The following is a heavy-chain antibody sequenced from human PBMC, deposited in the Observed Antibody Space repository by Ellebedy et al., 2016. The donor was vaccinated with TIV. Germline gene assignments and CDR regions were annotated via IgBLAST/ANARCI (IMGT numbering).Heavy chain of an antibody. J-gene: IGHJ4*02. V-gene: IGHV1-69*13. CDR3: ARDEGVGSGWYVEGGVVYFDY. CDR1: GGTFSSYA. Sequence: AASVKVSCKASGGTFSSYAISWVRQAPGQGLEWMGGIIPIFGTANYAQKFQGRVTITADESTSTAYMELSSLRSEDTAVYYCARDEGVGSGWYVEGGVVYFDYWGQGTLVTVSS. CDR2: IIPIFGTA. D-gene: IGHD6-19*01.